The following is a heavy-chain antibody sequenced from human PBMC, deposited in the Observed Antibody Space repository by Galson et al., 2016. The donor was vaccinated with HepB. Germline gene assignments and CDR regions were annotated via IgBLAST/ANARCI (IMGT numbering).Heavy chain of an antibody. CDR3: ARHPKYYDTTGYFY. D-gene: IGHD3-22*01. CDR2: IYPGDSDT. V-gene: IGHV5-51*01. J-gene: IGHJ4*02. Sequence: QSGAEVKKPGESLKISCKASGYTFTNYWIGWVRQMPGKGLEWMGIIYPGDSDTRYSPSFQGQVTISADKSIATAYLQWSSLEASDTAINYCARHPKYYDTTGYFYWGQGTLVTVSS. CDR1: GYTFTNYW.